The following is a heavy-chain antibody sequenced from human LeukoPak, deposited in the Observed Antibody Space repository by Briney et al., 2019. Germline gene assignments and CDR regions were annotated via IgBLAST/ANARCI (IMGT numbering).Heavy chain of an antibody. CDR2: IWYDGSAK. CDR3: AKGIYDGSGHNIDY. D-gene: IGHD3-22*01. CDR1: GFSSNSYG. Sequence: GGSLRLSCSASGFSSNSYGMHWVRQAPGKGLDWVAIIWYDGSAKYYADSVKGRFTISRDNSKNALYLQMNSLRAEDTAVYYCAKGIYDGSGHNIDYWGQGTLVTVSS. J-gene: IGHJ4*02. V-gene: IGHV3-33*06.